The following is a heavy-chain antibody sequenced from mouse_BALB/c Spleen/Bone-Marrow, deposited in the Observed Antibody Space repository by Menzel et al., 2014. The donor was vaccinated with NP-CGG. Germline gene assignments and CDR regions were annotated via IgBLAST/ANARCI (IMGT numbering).Heavy chain of an antibody. Sequence: EVPVVESGGGLVKPGGSLKLACAASGFPFTSYDMSWVRQTPEKRLECVAYISSGVGSTYYPDTVKGRFTISRDNAKNTLYLQMSSLKSEDTAMFYCARRVGRGGFAYWGQGTLVTVSA. V-gene: IGHV5-12-1*01. CDR1: GFPFTSYD. J-gene: IGHJ3*01. CDR2: ISSGVGST. CDR3: ARRVGRGGFAY.